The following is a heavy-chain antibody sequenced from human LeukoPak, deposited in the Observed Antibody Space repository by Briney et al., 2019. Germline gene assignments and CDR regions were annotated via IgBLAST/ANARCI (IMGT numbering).Heavy chain of an antibody. V-gene: IGHV3-23*01. CDR2: ISPGGGPT. CDR3: ARARSSWLVDY. Sequence: HPGGSLRLSCAGSGFPFSIYGMNWVRQAPGKGLEWVSGISPGGGPTYYADSVKGRFTISRDNSKNTLYLQMNSLRAEDTAVYYCARARSSWLVDYWGQGTLVTVSS. J-gene: IGHJ4*02. CDR1: GFPFSIYG. D-gene: IGHD6-13*01.